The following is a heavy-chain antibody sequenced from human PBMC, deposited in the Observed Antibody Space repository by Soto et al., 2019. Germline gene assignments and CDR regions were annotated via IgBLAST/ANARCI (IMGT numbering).Heavy chain of an antibody. V-gene: IGHV1-69*13. Sequence: GASVKVSCKASGGTFSSYAISWVRQAPGQGLEWMGGIIPIFGTANYAQKFQGRVTITADESTSTAYMELSSLRSEDTAVYYCARERSSSRGGPFAYYYCYGMDGWGQGTTVTVSS. J-gene: IGHJ6*02. CDR2: IIPIFGTA. D-gene: IGHD6-13*01. CDR3: ARERSSSRGGPFAYYYCYGMDG. CDR1: GGTFSSYA.